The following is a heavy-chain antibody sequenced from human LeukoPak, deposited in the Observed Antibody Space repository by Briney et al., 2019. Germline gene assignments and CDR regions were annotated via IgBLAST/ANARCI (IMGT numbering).Heavy chain of an antibody. CDR1: GFIVNNKY. J-gene: IGHJ3*02. D-gene: IGHD3-22*01. CDR3: ARVLFLSGYFDAFDI. V-gene: IGHV3-53*01. Sequence: GGSLRLSCAASGFIVNNKYMTWVRQAPGKGLEWVSLIYNDGRTYYTDSVKGRCTISRDNSKNTLYLQINTLRVEDTAVYYCARVLFLSGYFDAFDICGQGTVVTVSS. CDR2: IYNDGRT.